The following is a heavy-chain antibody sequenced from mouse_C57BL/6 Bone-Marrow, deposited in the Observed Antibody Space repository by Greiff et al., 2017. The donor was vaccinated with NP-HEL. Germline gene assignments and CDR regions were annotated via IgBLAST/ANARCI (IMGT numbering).Heavy chain of an antibody. Sequence: QVQLKESGPGLVQPSQSLSITCTVSGFSLTSYGVHWVRQSPGKGLEWLGVIWRGGSTDYNAAFMSRLSITKDNSKSQVFFKMNSLQADDTAIYYCAKTLYGSSYDYAMDYWGQGTSVTVSS. V-gene: IGHV2-5*01. CDR1: GFSLTSYG. CDR2: IWRGGST. CDR3: AKTLYGSSYDYAMDY. J-gene: IGHJ4*01. D-gene: IGHD1-1*01.